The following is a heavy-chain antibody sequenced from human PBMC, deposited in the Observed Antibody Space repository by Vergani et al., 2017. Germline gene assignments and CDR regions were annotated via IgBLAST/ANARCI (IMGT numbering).Heavy chain of an antibody. CDR2: ISGSGGST. V-gene: IGHV3-23*01. CDR1: EFTFSNYA. Sequence: EVQLLESGGGLVQPGGSLRLTCAASEFTFSNYAMNWVRQAPGKGLEWVSAISGSGGSTYYADSVKGRFTISRDNSKNTLYLQMNSLRAEDTAVYYCAKDRSIAAPYFDYWGQGTLVTVSS. CDR3: AKDRSIAAPYFDY. J-gene: IGHJ4*02. D-gene: IGHD6-6*01.